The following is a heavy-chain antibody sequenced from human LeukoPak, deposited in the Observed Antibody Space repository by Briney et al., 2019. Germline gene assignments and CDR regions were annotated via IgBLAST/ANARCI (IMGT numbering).Heavy chain of an antibody. Sequence: GGSLRLSCAASGFTFSSYWMSWVRQAPGKGLEWVANIKQDGSEKYYVDSVKGRFTISRDNAKNSLYLQMNSLRAEDTAVYYCATEGFTYGYHGIDIWGQGTIVTVSS. CDR1: GFTFSSYW. V-gene: IGHV3-7*01. CDR2: IKQDGSEK. J-gene: IGHJ3*02. CDR3: ATEGFTYGYHGIDI. D-gene: IGHD5-18*01.